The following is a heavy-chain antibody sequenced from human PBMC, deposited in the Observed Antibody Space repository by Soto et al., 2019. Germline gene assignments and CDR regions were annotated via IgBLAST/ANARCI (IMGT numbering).Heavy chain of an antibody. J-gene: IGHJ4*02. V-gene: IGHV4-59*01. CDR1: TGSIGTYY. CDR2: IYCSGST. D-gene: IGHD1-26*01. Sequence: ASETLSLTCAVPTGSIGTYYWSWIRQPPGKGLEWIGDIYCSGSTIYNPSLKSRVSISVDTSKKQFSLKVTSVTAADTAVYYCARLNSGSFDYWGQGTRVTGSS. CDR3: ARLNSGSFDY.